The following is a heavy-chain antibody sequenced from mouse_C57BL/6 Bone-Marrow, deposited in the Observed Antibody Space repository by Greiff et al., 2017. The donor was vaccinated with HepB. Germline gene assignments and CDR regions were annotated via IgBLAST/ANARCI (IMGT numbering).Heavy chain of an antibody. CDR2: IWSDGST. J-gene: IGHJ1*03. D-gene: IGHD1-1*01. V-gene: IGHV2-6-1*01. CDR3: ARHGDGSSYWYFDV. Sequence: QVQLKESGPGLVAPSQRLSITCTVSGFSLTSYGVHWVRQPPGKGLEWLVVIWSDGSTTYNSALKSRLSISKDNSKSQVFLKRNSLQTDDTAMYYCARHGDGSSYWYFDVWGTGTTVTVSS. CDR1: GFSLTSYG.